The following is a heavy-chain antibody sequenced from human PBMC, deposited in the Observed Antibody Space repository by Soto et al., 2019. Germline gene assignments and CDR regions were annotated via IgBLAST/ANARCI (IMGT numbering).Heavy chain of an antibody. CDR3: AKDYLNYYYDSSGYFDY. V-gene: IGHV3-23*01. CDR2: ISGSGGST. CDR1: GFTFSSYA. D-gene: IGHD3-22*01. J-gene: IGHJ4*02. Sequence: GGSLRLSCAASGFTFSSYAMSWVRQAPGKGLEWVSAISGSGGSTYYADSVKGRFTISRDNSKNTLYLQMNSLRAEDTAVYYCAKDYLNYYYDSSGYFDYWGQGTLVTVSS.